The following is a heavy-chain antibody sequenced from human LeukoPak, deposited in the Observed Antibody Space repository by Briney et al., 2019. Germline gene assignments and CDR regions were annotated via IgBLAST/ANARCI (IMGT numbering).Heavy chain of an antibody. CDR2: ISGSGDNT. Sequence: GGSLRLSCAVSGFNFNTYAMSWVRQTPGKGLEWVSAISGSGDNTYYADSVKGRFTISRDNSKKTAYLQMNSLRAEDTAVYYCAKEGICSSSSCHHALFDSWGQGTLVTVSS. CDR1: GFNFNTYA. V-gene: IGHV3-23*01. D-gene: IGHD2-2*01. CDR3: AKEGICSSSSCHHALFDS. J-gene: IGHJ5*01.